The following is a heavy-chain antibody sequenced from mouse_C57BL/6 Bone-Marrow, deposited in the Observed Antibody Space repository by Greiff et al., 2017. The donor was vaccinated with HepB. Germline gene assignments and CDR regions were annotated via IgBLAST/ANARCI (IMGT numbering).Heavy chain of an antibody. J-gene: IGHJ1*03. CDR2: ISYDGSN. CDR3: ARGYSWYFDV. V-gene: IGHV3-6*01. D-gene: IGHD2-12*01. Sequence: VQLQQSGPGLVKPSQSLSLTCSVTGYSITSGYYWNWIRQFPGNKLEWMGYISYDGSNNYNPSLKNRISITRDTSKNQFFLKLNSVTTEDTATYYCARGYSWYFDVWGTGTTVTVSS. CDR1: GYSITSGYY.